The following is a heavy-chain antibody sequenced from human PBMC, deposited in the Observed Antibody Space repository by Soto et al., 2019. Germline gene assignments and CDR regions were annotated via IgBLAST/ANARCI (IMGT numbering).Heavy chain of an antibody. D-gene: IGHD3-10*01. Sequence: GGSLRLSCAASGFSVSNNYMSWVRQAPGKGLEWVSLIYSVGSTYYADSVKGRFTISRDNSKNTVYLQMNDLSADDTAVYYCARYLPPGREIRGGYLDSCGQGNPVTVSS. J-gene: IGHJ4*02. CDR1: GFSVSNNY. CDR3: ARYLPPGREIRGGYLDS. CDR2: IYSVGST. V-gene: IGHV3-53*01.